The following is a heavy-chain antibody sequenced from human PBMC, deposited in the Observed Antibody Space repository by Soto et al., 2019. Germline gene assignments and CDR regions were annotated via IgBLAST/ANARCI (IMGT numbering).Heavy chain of an antibody. CDR3: ARDRRVSTYYYYGMDV. Sequence: GGSLRLSCAASGFTFSSYDMHWVRQATGKGLEWVSAIGTAGDTYYPGSVKGRFTISRENAKNSLYLQMNSLRAEDTAVYYCARDRRVSTYYYYGMDVWGQGTTVTVSS. D-gene: IGHD6-13*01. J-gene: IGHJ6*02. CDR2: IGTAGDT. V-gene: IGHV3-13*01. CDR1: GFTFSSYD.